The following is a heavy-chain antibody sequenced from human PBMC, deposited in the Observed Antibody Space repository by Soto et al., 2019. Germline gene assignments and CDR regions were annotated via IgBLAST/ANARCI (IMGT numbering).Heavy chain of an antibody. D-gene: IGHD2-15*01. Sequence: QVQLVESGGGVVQPGRSLRLSCAASGFTFSSYGMHWVRQAPGKGLEWVAVIWYDGSNKYYADSVKGRFTISRDNSKNTLYLQMNSLRAEDTAVYYGARTYWDYYMDVWGKGTTVTVSS. CDR2: IWYDGSNK. V-gene: IGHV3-33*01. CDR1: GFTFSSYG. J-gene: IGHJ6*03. CDR3: ARTYWDYYMDV.